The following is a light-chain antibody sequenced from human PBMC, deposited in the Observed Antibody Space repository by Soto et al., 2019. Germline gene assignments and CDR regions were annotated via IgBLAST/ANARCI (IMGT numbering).Light chain of an antibody. Sequence: QSALTQPRSVSGSPGQSVTISCTGTSSDVGGYNYVSWYQQHPVKAPKLIIYDVTKRPSGVPDRFSGSKSGNTASLTIPGLQADDEDDYYGCSYAGSNNWVFGGGTKVTVL. V-gene: IGLV2-11*01. CDR3: CSYAGSNNWV. CDR2: DVT. J-gene: IGLJ3*02. CDR1: SSDVGGYNY.